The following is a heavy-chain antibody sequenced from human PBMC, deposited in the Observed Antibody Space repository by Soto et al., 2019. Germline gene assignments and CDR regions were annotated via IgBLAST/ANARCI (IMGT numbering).Heavy chain of an antibody. V-gene: IGHV4-59*05. J-gene: IGHJ4*02. CDR2: IYYSGST. CDR1: GGTISSWY. Sequence: SETLSLTCTVSGGTISSWYWSWIRQPPGKGLEWIGSIYYSGSTYYNPSLKSRVTISVDTSKNQFSLKLSSVTAADTAVYYCARHYYSGSYIFDYWGQGTLVTVSS. CDR3: ARHYYSGSYIFDY. D-gene: IGHD1-26*01.